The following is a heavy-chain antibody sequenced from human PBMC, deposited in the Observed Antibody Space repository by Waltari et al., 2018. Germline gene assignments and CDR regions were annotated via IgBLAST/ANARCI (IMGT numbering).Heavy chain of an antibody. D-gene: IGHD7-27*01. V-gene: IGHV3-15*01. CDR3: GTLGSDDH. J-gene: IGHJ4*02. CDR2: IRSKIDGGTT. CDR1: GFSFNYAW. Sequence: EVQLVESGGGLVKPGGSLRLSCAASGFSFNYAWVSWVRQAPGKGPEWVGRIRSKIDGGTTDYAAPVKGRFTISRDDSKNTLYLQMNSLGAEDTAVYYCGTLGSDDHWGQGTLVTVSS.